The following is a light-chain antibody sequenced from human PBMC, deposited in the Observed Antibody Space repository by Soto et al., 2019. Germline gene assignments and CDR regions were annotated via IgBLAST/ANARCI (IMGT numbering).Light chain of an antibody. Sequence: QSALTQPASVSGSPGQSITISCTGTSSDVGGYNYVSWYQQHPGKAPKLMIYDVSNRPSGVSNRFSGSRSGNTASLTISGLQAEDEADYYCSSYTSSSIVVVGVGTKLTVL. CDR2: DVS. CDR3: SSYTSSSIVV. CDR1: SSDVGGYNY. V-gene: IGLV2-14*01. J-gene: IGLJ2*01.